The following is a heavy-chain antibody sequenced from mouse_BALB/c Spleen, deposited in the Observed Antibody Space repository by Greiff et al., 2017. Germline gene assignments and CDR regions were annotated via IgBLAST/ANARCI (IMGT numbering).Heavy chain of an antibody. V-gene: IGHV5-6-5*01. CDR3: ARGQGITTAMDY. D-gene: IGHD1-2*01. CDR2: ISSGGST. J-gene: IGHJ4*01. CDR1: GFTFSSYA. Sequence: VQLKESGGGLVKPGGSLKLSCAASGFTFSSYAMSWVRQTPEKRLEWVASISSGGSTYYPDSVKGRFTISRDNARNILYLQMSSLRSEDTAMYYCARGQGITTAMDYWGQGTSVTVSS.